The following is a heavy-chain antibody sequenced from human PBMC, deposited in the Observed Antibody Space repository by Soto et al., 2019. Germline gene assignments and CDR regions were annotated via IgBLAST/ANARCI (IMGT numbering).Heavy chain of an antibody. CDR2: VNSDGSST. CDR1: GFTFSSYW. Sequence: EVQLVESGGGLVQPGGSLRVSCAASGFTFSSYWMHWVRQAPGKGLEWVSRVNSDGSSTIYADSVKGRFTISRDNAKNTLYLQMNSLRDEDTAVYYCARDDNGSGNNFDYWGQGTLVTVSS. CDR3: ARDDNGSGNNFDY. V-gene: IGHV3-74*01. J-gene: IGHJ4*02. D-gene: IGHD3-10*01.